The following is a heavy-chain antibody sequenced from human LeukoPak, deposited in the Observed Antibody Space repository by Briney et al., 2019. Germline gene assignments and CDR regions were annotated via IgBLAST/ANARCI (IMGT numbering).Heavy chain of an antibody. Sequence: PGGSLRLSCAASGFTLSSYCMNWVRQAPGKGLEWVSYISSSSNTIYYADSVKGRFTISRDNAKNSLYPQMNSLRAEDTAVYYCARDKASSGWYYFDSWGQGTLVTVSS. D-gene: IGHD6-19*01. CDR1: GFTLSSYC. V-gene: IGHV3-48*01. J-gene: IGHJ4*02. CDR2: ISSSSNTI. CDR3: ARDKASSGWYYFDS.